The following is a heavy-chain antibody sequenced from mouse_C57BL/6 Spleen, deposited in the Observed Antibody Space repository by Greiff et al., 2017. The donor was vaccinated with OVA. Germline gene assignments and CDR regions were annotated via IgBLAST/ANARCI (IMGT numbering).Heavy chain of an antibody. V-gene: IGHV1-81*01. CDR2: IYPRSGNT. CDR1: GYTFTSYG. CDR3: ARKVTTESEYAMDY. D-gene: IGHD1-1*01. J-gene: IGHJ4*01. Sequence: VMLVESGAELARPGASVKLSCKASGYTFTSYGISWVKQRTGQGLEWIGEIYPRSGNTYYNEKFKGKATLTADKSSSTAYMELRSLTSEDSAVYFCARKVTTESEYAMDYWGQGTSVTVSS.